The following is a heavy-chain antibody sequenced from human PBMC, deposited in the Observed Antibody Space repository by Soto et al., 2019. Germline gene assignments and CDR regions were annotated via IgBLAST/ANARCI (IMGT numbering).Heavy chain of an antibody. Sequence: QVKLVQSGAEVKKPGASVKVSCKASGYTFTSYGISWVRQAPGQGLEWMGWISAYNGNTNYAQKLQGRVTMATDTSTSTAYMELRSLRSDDTAVYYCARDLPRIAVAVKFDYWGQGTLVTVSS. J-gene: IGHJ4*02. V-gene: IGHV1-18*04. CDR2: ISAYNGNT. CDR3: ARDLPRIAVAVKFDY. CDR1: GYTFTSYG. D-gene: IGHD6-19*01.